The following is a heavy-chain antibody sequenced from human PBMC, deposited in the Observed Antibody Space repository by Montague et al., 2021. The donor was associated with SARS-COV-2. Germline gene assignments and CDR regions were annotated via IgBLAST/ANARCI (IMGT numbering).Heavy chain of an antibody. CDR2: VYHSGYT. D-gene: IGHD5-12*01. V-gene: IGHV4-38-2*01. CDR1: GSSISSGFY. Sequence: SETLSLTCSVSGSSISSGFYCSWFLQPPRMGPEWIVTVYHSGYTHYNPSPMDHVTVSIDTSTNQFSLTVTSATAAATAVYFCARRGYTGSDYFDYWGQGTLVTVSS. CDR3: ARRGYTGSDYFDY. J-gene: IGHJ4*02.